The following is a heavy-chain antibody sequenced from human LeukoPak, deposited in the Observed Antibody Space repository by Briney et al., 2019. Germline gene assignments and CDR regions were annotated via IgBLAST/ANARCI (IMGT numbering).Heavy chain of an antibody. CDR3: AREEIRPCFDP. CDR1: GGSISGYY. V-gene: IGHV4-59*01. D-gene: IGHD5-24*01. Sequence: PSETLSLTCTVSGGSISGYYWSWIRQPPGKGLEWIGYIYYSGSTNYNPSLKSRVTISVDTSKNQFSLKLSSVTAADTAVYYCAREEIRPCFDPWGQGTLVTASS. CDR2: IYYSGST. J-gene: IGHJ5*02.